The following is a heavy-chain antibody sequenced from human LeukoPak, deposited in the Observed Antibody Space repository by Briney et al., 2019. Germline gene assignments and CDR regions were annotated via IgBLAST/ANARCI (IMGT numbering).Heavy chain of an antibody. CDR3: ARGSRCSGGSCYAYYYHYMDV. D-gene: IGHD2-15*01. CDR2: IYYSGST. V-gene: IGHV4-59*11. CDR1: GGSISSHY. Sequence: PETLSLTCTVSGGSISSHYWSWIRQPPGKGLEWIGYIYYSGSTNYNPSLKSRVTISVDTSKNQFSLKLSSVTAADTAVYYCARGSRCSGGSCYAYYYHYMDVWGKGTTVTVSS. J-gene: IGHJ6*03.